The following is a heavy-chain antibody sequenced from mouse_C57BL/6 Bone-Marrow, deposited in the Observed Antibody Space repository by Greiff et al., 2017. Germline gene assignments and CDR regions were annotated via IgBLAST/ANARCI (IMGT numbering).Heavy chain of an antibody. CDR1: GYTFTSYW. J-gene: IGHJ2*01. Sequence: VQLQQSGAELVKPGASVKLSCKASGYTFTSYWMHWVKQRLGQGLEWIGMIHPNSGSTNYNEKFKSKATLTVDKSSSTAYMQLSSLTSEDSAVYYCARAEANWAYYFDYWGQGTTLTVSS. CDR2: IHPNSGST. CDR3: ARAEANWAYYFDY. V-gene: IGHV1-64*01. D-gene: IGHD4-1*01.